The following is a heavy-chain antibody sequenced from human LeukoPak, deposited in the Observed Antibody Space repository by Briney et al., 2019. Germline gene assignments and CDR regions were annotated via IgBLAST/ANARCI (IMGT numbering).Heavy chain of an antibody. J-gene: IGHJ3*02. CDR2: IYYSGST. CDR3: ARGPVGGTTYNDGDAFDI. D-gene: IGHD1-7*01. CDR1: GGSISRYY. V-gene: IGHV4-59*01. Sequence: TSETLSLTCTVSGGSISRYYWSWIRQPPGKGLEWIGYIYYSGSTNYNPSLKSRVTISVDTSKNQFSLKLSSVTAADTAVYYCARGPVGGTTYNDGDAFDIWGQGTMVTVS.